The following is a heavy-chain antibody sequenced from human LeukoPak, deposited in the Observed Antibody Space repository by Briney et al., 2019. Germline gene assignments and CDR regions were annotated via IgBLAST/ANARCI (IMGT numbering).Heavy chain of an antibody. V-gene: IGHV4-59*01. Sequence: SETLSLTCTVSGGSISSYYWSWIRQPPGKGLEWIGYIYYSGSTNYNPSLKSRVTISVDTSKNQFSLKLSSVTAADTAVYYCARVYLVGARPGDPYFDYWGQGTLVTVSS. D-gene: IGHD1-26*01. CDR3: ARVYLVGARPGDPYFDY. CDR1: GGSISSYY. CDR2: IYYSGST. J-gene: IGHJ4*02.